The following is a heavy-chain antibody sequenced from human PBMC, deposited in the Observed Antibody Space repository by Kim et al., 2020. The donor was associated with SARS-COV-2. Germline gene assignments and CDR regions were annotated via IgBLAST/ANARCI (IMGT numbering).Heavy chain of an antibody. J-gene: IGHJ4*02. D-gene: IGHD1-26*01. CDR1: GFNVSTYA. Sequence: GGSLRLSCAASGFNVSTYAMNWVRQAPGKGLEWVSTISSDGDNAYYADSVNGRFTISRDNSKNTLSLEMNSLRADDTAVYFCAKGQRGSYYANFDYWGQGSLVTVSS. V-gene: IGHV3-23*01. CDR2: ISSDGDNA. CDR3: AKGQRGSYYANFDY.